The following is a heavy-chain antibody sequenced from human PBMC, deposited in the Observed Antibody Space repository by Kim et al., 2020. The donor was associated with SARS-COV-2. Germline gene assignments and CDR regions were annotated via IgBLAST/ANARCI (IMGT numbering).Heavy chain of an antibody. Sequence: SETLSLTCAVYGGSFSGYYWSWIRQPPGKGLEWIGEINHSGSTNYNPSLKSRVTISVDTSKNQFSLKLSSVTAADTAVYYCARRQYYDYVWGSLQPFDYWGQGTLVTVSS. CDR2: INHSGST. J-gene: IGHJ4*02. CDR1: GGSFSGYY. D-gene: IGHD3-16*01. CDR3: ARRQYYDYVWGSLQPFDY. V-gene: IGHV4-34*01.